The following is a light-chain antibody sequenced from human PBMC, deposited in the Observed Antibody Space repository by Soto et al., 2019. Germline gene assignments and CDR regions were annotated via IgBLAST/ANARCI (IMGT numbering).Light chain of an antibody. Sequence: QSVLTQPASVSGYPGQSITISCTGTSSDVGGYNYVSWYQQHPGKAPKLMIYDVSNRPSRVSNRFSGSKSGNTASLTISGLQAEDEADYYCSSYTRSSTSYVFGTGTKVTVL. CDR2: DVS. J-gene: IGLJ1*01. V-gene: IGLV2-14*01. CDR3: SSYTRSSTSYV. CDR1: SSDVGGYNY.